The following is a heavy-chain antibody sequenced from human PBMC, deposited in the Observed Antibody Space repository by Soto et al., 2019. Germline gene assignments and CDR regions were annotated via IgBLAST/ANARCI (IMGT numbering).Heavy chain of an antibody. CDR3: ARHYSSGSRNWFDP. J-gene: IGHJ5*02. CDR1: GDTFTSFG. Sequence: ASVKVSCKTPGDTFTSFGLSWVRQAPGQGFEWMGWIATYNTNRNYAQKFQCRLTLTTYTSTSTAYMELKSLGYDDTAVYYCARHYSSGSRNWFDPWGQGTLVTVSS. V-gene: IGHV1-18*01. D-gene: IGHD6-19*01. CDR2: IATYNTNR.